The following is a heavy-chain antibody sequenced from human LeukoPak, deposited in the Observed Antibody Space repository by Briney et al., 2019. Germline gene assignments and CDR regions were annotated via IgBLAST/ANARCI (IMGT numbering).Heavy chain of an antibody. CDR2: INHSGST. CDR3: ARVLNRNYPYYYYYMDV. J-gene: IGHJ6*03. V-gene: IGHV4-34*01. D-gene: IGHD1-7*01. CDR1: GGSFSGYY. Sequence: PSETLSLTCAVYGGSFSGYYWSWIRQPPGKWLEWIGEINHSGSTNYNPSLKSRVTISVDTSKNQFSLKLSSVTAADTAVYYCARVLNRNYPYYYYYMDVWGKGTTVTVSS.